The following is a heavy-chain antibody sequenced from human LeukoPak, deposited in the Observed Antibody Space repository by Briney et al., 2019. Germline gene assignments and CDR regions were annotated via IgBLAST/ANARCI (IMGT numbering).Heavy chain of an antibody. CDR1: GYKFNAYW. D-gene: IGHD3-22*01. V-gene: IGHV5-51*01. CDR2: IYPDDSDT. Sequence: GGSLRLSCKGSGYKFNAYWIAWVRQMPGKGLEWKGIIYPDDSDTRYSPSFQGQVTISADKSVSIAYLQWSSLEASDTAMYYCARPNITSYYDSRGYDAFDVWGQGTMVIVSS. J-gene: IGHJ3*01. CDR3: ARPNITSYYDSRGYDAFDV.